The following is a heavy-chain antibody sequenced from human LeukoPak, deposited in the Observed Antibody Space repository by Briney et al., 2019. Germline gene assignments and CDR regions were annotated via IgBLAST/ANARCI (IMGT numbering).Heavy chain of an antibody. CDR3: ARGAALTNWFDP. J-gene: IGHJ5*02. V-gene: IGHV3-21*01. CDR2: ISSSSSYI. D-gene: IGHD6-13*01. Sequence: PGGSLRLSCAASGFTFSSYWMHWVRQAPGKGLEWVSSISSSSSYIYYADSVKGRFTISRDNAKNSLYLQMNSLRAEDTAVYYCARGAALTNWFDPWGQGTLVTVSS. CDR1: GFTFSSYW.